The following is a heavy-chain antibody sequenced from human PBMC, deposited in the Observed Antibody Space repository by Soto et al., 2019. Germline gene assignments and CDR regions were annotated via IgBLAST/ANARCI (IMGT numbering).Heavy chain of an antibody. CDR1: GFTFSSYG. D-gene: IGHD4-17*01. CDR3: ARVSGTVTLVIDY. J-gene: IGHJ4*02. CDR2: IWYDGSNK. Sequence: QVQLVESGGGVVQPGRSLRLSCAASGFTFSSYGMHWVRQAPGKGLEWVAVIWYDGSNKYYADSVKGRFTISRDNSKNTLYLQMNSLRAEDTAVYYCARVSGTVTLVIDYWGQGTLVTVYS. V-gene: IGHV3-33*01.